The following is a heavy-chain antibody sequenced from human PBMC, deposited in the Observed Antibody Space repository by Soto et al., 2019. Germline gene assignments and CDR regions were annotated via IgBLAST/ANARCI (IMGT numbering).Heavy chain of an antibody. Sequence: SCKASGYTFTSYGMHWVRQAPGKGLEWVAVISYDGSNKYYVDSVKGRFTISRDNSKNTLYLQMNSLRAEDTAVYYCAKAESVVAATLSRWYYYYGMDVWGQGTTVTVSS. J-gene: IGHJ6*02. CDR3: AKAESVVAATLSRWYYYYGMDV. V-gene: IGHV3-30*18. D-gene: IGHD2-15*01. CDR1: GYTFTSYG. CDR2: ISYDGSNK.